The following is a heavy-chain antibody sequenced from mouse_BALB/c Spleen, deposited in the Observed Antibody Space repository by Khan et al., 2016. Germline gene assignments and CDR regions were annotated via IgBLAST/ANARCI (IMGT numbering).Heavy chain of an antibody. J-gene: IGHJ4*01. CDR2: ISTGGDI. CDR3: ARVYYDRGYYYSIDY. CDR1: GFTFSSYV. D-gene: IGHD1-1*01. V-gene: IGHV5-6-5*01. Sequence: EVELVESGGGLVKPGGSLKLSCAASGFTFSSYVMSWVRQTPEKRLEWVASISTGGDIYYPDSVKGRFTISRDNARNILYLQMASLRSEDTAMYYCARVYYDRGYYYSIDYWGQGTSVTVSS.